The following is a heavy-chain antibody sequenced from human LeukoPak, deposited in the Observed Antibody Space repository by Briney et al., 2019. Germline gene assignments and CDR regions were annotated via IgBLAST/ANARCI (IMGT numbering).Heavy chain of an antibody. J-gene: IGHJ6*03. CDR1: GGSFSGYY. CDR2: INHSGST. CDR3: ARGGSGSYYRFGYYYYMDV. V-gene: IGHV4-34*01. D-gene: IGHD3-10*01. Sequence: SETLSLTCAVYGGSFSGYYWSWIRQPPGKGLEWIGEINHSGSTNYNPSLKSRVTISVDTSKNQFSLKLSSVTAADTAVYYCARGGSGSYYRFGYYYYMDVWGKGTTVTISS.